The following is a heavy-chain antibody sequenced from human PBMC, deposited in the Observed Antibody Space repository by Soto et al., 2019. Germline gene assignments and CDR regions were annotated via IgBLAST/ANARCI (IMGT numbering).Heavy chain of an antibody. J-gene: IGHJ6*02. V-gene: IGHV5-10-1*01. CDR2: IDPSDSYT. D-gene: IGHD6-19*01. CDR1: GYSFTSYW. CDR3: ARLGVAVAADAMDV. Sequence: LKISCKGSGYSFTSYWISWVRQMPGKGLEWMGWIDPSDSYTNYSPSFQGHVTISADKSISTAYLQWSSLKASDTAMYYCARLGVAVAADAMDVWGQGTTVTVSS.